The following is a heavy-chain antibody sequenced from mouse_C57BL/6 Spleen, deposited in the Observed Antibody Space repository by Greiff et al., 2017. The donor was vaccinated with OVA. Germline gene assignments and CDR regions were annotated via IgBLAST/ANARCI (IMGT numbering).Heavy chain of an antibody. V-gene: IGHV1-54*01. D-gene: IGHD1-1*01. Sequence: VQLQQSGAELVRPGTSVKVSCKASGYAFTNYLIEWVKQRPGQGLEWIGVINPGSGGTNYNEKFKGKATLTADKSSSTAYMQLSSLTSEDSAVYFCALYGSSYRFAYGGQGTLVTVSA. CDR1: GYAFTNYL. CDR2: INPGSGGT. CDR3: ALYGSSYRFAY. J-gene: IGHJ3*01.